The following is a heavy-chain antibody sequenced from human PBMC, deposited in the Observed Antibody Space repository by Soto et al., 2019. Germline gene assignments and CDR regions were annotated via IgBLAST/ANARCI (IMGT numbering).Heavy chain of an antibody. CDR3: ARDQGPDCSGGSCYYYYGMDV. CDR1: GGTFSTYG. CDR2: ITPIFGTT. J-gene: IGHJ6*02. V-gene: IGHV1-69*01. D-gene: IGHD2-15*01. Sequence: QVQLVQSGAEVKKPGSSVKVSCKASGGTFSTYGITWVRQAPGQGLEWIGGITPIFGTTNYAQKFQGRVTLSADEITNTAYLEVSSLRSEDTAVYFCARDQGPDCSGGSCYYYYGMDVWGQGTTVTVSS.